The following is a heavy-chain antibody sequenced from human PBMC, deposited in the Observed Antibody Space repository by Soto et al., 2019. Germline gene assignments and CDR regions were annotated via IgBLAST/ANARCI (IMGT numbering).Heavy chain of an antibody. J-gene: IGHJ6*02. Sequence: SETRSLTCAVYGGSFSGYYWSWSRQPPGKGLEWIGEINHSGSTNYNPSLKSRVTISVDTSKNQFPLKLSSVTAADTAVYYCARGGYQSRAWNYGVDVWGQGTTVTVSS. CDR3: ARGGYQSRAWNYGVDV. V-gene: IGHV4-34*01. CDR1: GGSFSGYY. D-gene: IGHD6-13*01. CDR2: INHSGST.